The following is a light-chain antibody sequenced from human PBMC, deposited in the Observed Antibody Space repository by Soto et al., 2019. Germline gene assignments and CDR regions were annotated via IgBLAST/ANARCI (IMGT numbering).Light chain of an antibody. V-gene: IGLV2-11*01. CDR2: DVS. J-gene: IGLJ2*01. CDR3: CSYAGSYTYVV. CDR1: SSDVGGYNY. Sequence: QSALTQPRSVSGSPGQSVTFSCTGTSSDVGGYNYVSWYQQHPGKAPKLMIYDVSKRPSGVPDRFSGSKSGNTASLTISGLQAEDEADYYCCSYAGSYTYVVFGGGTKLTVL.